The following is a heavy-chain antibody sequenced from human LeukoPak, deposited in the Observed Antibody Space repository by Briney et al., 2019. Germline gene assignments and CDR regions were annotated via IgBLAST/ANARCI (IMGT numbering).Heavy chain of an antibody. V-gene: IGHV1-2*02. Sequence: ASVKVSCKASGYTFTGYYMHWVRQAPRQGLEWMGWINPNSGGTNYAQKFQGRVTMTRDTSISTAYMELSRLRSDDTAVYYCARGIYDSSGYHNWFDPWGQGTLVTVSS. CDR1: GYTFTGYY. D-gene: IGHD3-22*01. CDR2: INPNSGGT. CDR3: ARGIYDSSGYHNWFDP. J-gene: IGHJ5*02.